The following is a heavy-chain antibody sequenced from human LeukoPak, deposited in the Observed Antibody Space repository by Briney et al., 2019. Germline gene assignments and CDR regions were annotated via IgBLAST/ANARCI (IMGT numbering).Heavy chain of an antibody. Sequence: ASVKVSCKASGYTFTGYYMDWVRQAPGQGLEWMGWINPNSGGTNYAQKFQGRVTMTRDTSISTAYMELSRLRSDDTVVYYCARDLVGVHGMDVWGQGTTVTVSS. V-gene: IGHV1-2*02. J-gene: IGHJ6*02. CDR1: GYTFTGYY. CDR2: INPNSGGT. D-gene: IGHD2-15*01. CDR3: ARDLVGVHGMDV.